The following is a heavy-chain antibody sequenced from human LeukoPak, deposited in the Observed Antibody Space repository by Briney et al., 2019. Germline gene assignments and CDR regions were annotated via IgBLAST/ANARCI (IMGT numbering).Heavy chain of an antibody. J-gene: IGHJ6*02. CDR3: ARYDYGSGLGRGVGGMDV. CDR1: GASISSGDFY. CDR2: IYYSGNT. V-gene: IGHV4-30-4*01. Sequence: SQTLSLTCSVSGASISSGDFYCSWIRQPPGKGLEWIGNIYYSGNTYYNPSLKSRTTMSVDTSRNQCYLKLSSVTAADTALYYCARYDYGSGLGRGVGGMDVWGQGTTVTVSS. D-gene: IGHD3-10*01.